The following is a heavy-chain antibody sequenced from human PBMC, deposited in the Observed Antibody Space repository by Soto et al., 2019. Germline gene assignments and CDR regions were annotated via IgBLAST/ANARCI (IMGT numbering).Heavy chain of an antibody. CDR2: ISSDGGSA. D-gene: IGHD1-26*01. CDR3: VKTRLAVGPLMGYYYGMDG. J-gene: IGHJ6*02. Sequence: GGSLRLSCSASGFTFSTYAMHWVRQAPGKGLEYVSAISSDGGSAYYTDFVKGRFTISRDNSKNTLYLQMRSLRPEDTAVYYCVKTRLAVGPLMGYYYGMDGWGQGNTVTVSS. V-gene: IGHV3-64D*08. CDR1: GFTFSTYA.